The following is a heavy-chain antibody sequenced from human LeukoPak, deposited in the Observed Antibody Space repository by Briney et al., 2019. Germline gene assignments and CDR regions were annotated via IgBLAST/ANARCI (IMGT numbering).Heavy chain of an antibody. CDR2: ISFDGDNE. CDR1: GFTFSNYA. V-gene: IGHV3-30-3*01. CDR3: AREPITIFGYYYMDV. J-gene: IGHJ6*03. D-gene: IGHD3-3*01. Sequence: GGSLRLSCATSGFTFSNYAIHWVRQAPGKGLEWVADISFDGDNEYYADSVKGRFTISRDNSKNTLYLQMNSLRAEDTAVYYCAREPITIFGYYYMDVWGKGTTVTVSS.